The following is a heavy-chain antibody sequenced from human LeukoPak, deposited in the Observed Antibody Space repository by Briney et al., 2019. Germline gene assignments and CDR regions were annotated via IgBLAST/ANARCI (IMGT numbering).Heavy chain of an antibody. CDR3: ARNNGMDV. CDR2: VNRDGSET. J-gene: IGHJ6*02. CDR1: GVALNSHC. V-gene: IGHV3-7*03. Sequence: PGGSVRLSCAASGVALNSHCMTSVRQVPCRGPEWVANVNRDGSETYYLDSVKGRFTNSKDNAKNSLYLQMNSLRAEDTALYHCARNNGMDVWGQGTTVIVSS.